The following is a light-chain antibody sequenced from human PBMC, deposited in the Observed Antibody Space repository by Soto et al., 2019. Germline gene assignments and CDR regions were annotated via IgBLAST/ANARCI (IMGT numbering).Light chain of an antibody. CDR2: GAS. CDR3: QQYKNWPPIT. CDR1: QGISSY. V-gene: IGKV3-15*01. J-gene: IGKJ5*01. Sequence: TQSPSFLSASVGDRVTITCRASQGISSYLAWYQQKPGQAPRLLIYGASTGATGIPARFSGSASGTEFTLTISGLQSEDFAVYYCQQYKNWPPITFGQGTRLEIK.